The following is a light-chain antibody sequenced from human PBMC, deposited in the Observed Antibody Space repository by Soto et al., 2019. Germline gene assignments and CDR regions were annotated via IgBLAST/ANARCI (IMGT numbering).Light chain of an antibody. CDR3: QQYNSYSWT. Sequence: DIHMTHSPSSLSASVVDRVTITCRASQSISSWLAWYQQKPGKAPKLLIYDASSLESGVPSRFSGSGSGTEFTLTISSLQPDDFATYYCQQYNSYSWTFGQGTKVDIK. CDR2: DAS. V-gene: IGKV1-5*01. CDR1: QSISSW. J-gene: IGKJ1*01.